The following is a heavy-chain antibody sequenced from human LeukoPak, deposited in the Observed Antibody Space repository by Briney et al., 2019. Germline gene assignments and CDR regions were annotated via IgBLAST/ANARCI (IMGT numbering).Heavy chain of an antibody. CDR2: IYYSGST. J-gene: IGHJ4*02. V-gene: IGHV4-59*01. CDR1: GGSISSYY. CDR3: ALGNGWGSYYKGSYYFDY. Sequence: PSETLSLTCTVSGGSISSYYWSWIRQPPGKGLEWIGYIYYSGSTNYNPSLKSRVTISVDTSKNQFSLKLSSVTAADTAVYYCALGNGWGSYYKGSYYFDYWGQGTLVTVSS. D-gene: IGHD3-10*01.